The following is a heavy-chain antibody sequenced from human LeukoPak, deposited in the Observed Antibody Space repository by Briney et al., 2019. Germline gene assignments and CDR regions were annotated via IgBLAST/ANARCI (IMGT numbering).Heavy chain of an antibody. V-gene: IGHV3-66*01. J-gene: IGHJ4*02. D-gene: IGHD3-10*01. Sequence: GGSLRLSCAASGFTVSSSFLSWVRQAPGKGLEWLSILYSDGARTQYADSAKGRFTISRDNSKNTLYLQMNSLRAEDTALYYCARLISGSYHLYFDDWGLETLVTVSS. CDR2: LYSDGART. CDR1: GFTVSSSF. CDR3: ARLISGSYHLYFDD.